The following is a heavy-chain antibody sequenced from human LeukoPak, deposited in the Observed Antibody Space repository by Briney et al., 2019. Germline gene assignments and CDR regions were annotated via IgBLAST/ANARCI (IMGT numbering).Heavy chain of an antibody. D-gene: IGHD3-10*02. CDR1: GFTFSSYE. CDR3: AELGITMIGGV. J-gene: IGHJ6*04. Sequence: PGGSLRLSCAASGFTFSSYEMNWVRQAPGKGLEWVSAISGGGGSTYYADSVKGRFTISRDNAKNSLYLQMNSLRAEDTAVYYCAELGITMIGGVWGKGTTVTISS. CDR2: ISGGGGST. V-gene: IGHV3-48*03.